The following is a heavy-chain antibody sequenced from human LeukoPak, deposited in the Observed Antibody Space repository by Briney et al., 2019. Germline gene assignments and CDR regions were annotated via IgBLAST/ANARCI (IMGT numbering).Heavy chain of an antibody. CDR3: ARGDYYGSPKVVAA. V-gene: IGHV1-2*02. CDR1: AYTFSGYY. J-gene: IGHJ5*02. D-gene: IGHD3-10*01. Sequence: ASVKVSCKASAYTFSGYYLHWVRQAPGQGLEWMGWINPNSGDTNYAQKFQDRVTMTRDTSISTAYIELNFLRSDDTAVFYCARGDYYGSPKVVAAWGQGTLVTVSS. CDR2: INPNSGDT.